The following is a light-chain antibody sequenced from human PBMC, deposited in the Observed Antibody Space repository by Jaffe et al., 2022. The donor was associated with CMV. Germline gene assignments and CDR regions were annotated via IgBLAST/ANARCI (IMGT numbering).Light chain of an antibody. CDR3: NSRDSSGYHVV. Sequence: SSELTQDPAVPVTLGQTVRITCQGDSLRSYYASWYQQKPGQAPLLVIYGKNNRPSGIPDRFSGSNSGNTASLTITGAQAEDEADYYCNSRDSSGYHVVFGGGTKLTVL. CDR1: SLRSYY. V-gene: IGLV3-19*01. CDR2: GKN. J-gene: IGLJ3*02.